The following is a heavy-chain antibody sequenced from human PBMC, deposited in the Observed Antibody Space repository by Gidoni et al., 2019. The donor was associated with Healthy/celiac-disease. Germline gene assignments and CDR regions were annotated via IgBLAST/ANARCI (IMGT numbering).Heavy chain of an antibody. D-gene: IGHD1-26*01. J-gene: IGHJ4*02. CDR2: TNHSGST. CDR3: ARLDRSTKSWAGWGASSDY. Sequence: QAQIQQWGAGLLKHSETLSLTCAVYGGSLSGDYWSWIRKPPGKGLEWIGETNHSGSTNYNPSLKSRVTISVDTSKTHFSLKLSSVPAADTAVYYCARLDRSTKSWAGWGASSDYWGQGTLVPVSS. V-gene: IGHV4-34*01. CDR1: GGSLSGDY.